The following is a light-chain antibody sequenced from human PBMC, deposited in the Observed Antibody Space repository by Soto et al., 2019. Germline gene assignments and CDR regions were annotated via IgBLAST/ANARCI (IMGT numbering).Light chain of an antibody. V-gene: IGKV1-5*01. CDR3: QQYNSYPWT. J-gene: IGKJ1*01. CDR2: DAS. CDR1: QSISSQ. Sequence: DIQMTQSPSTLPASVGDRVTITCRASQSISSQLAWYQQKPGKAPKLLIYDASSLESGVPSRFSGSGSGTEFTLTTSSLQPDDFATYYCQQYNSYPWTFGQGTKVDI.